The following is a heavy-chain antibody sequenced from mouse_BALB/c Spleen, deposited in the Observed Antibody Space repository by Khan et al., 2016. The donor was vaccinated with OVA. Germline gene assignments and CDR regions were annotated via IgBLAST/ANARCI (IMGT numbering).Heavy chain of an antibody. D-gene: IGHD1-2*01. V-gene: IGHV5-6*01. CDR1: GFTFSSYG. Sequence: EVELVESGGDLVKPGGSLKLSCAASGFTFSSYGMSWVRQTPDKRLEWVATISSGGSYTYYPDSVKGRFTLSRDNAKNTLYLQMSSLKSEDTAMYYCARLGAATGGFYYAMDYWGQGTSVTVSS. CDR2: ISSGGSYT. J-gene: IGHJ4*01. CDR3: ARLGAATGGFYYAMDY.